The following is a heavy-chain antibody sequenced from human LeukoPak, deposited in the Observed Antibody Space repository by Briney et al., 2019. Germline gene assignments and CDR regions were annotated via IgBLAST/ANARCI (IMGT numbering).Heavy chain of an antibody. D-gene: IGHD6-13*01. V-gene: IGHV1-2*02. J-gene: IGHJ5*02. CDR3: ARDLAAAAGNWFDP. CDR2: INPNSGGT. Sequence: ASVKVSCKASGYTFTGYYMHWVRQAPGQGLEWMGLINPNSGGTNYAQKFQGRVTMPRDQSISTAYMELSRLRSDDTAVYYCARDLAAAAGNWFDPWGQGTLVTVSS. CDR1: GYTFTGYY.